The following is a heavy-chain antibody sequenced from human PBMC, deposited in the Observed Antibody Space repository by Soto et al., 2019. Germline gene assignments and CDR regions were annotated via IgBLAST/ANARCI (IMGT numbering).Heavy chain of an antibody. Sequence: EVQLVESGGGLVQPGRSLRLSCAASGFIFDEYAMHWVRQAPGKGLEWVSRISWNSGNIGYADSVKGRFTISRDNAKNSLYLHMNSVRGEDTALYYFAKGAATTVFAFNDYWGQGTLVTVSS. CDR2: ISWNSGNI. D-gene: IGHD4-17*01. V-gene: IGHV3-9*01. CDR3: AKGAATTVFAFNDY. J-gene: IGHJ4*02. CDR1: GFIFDEYA.